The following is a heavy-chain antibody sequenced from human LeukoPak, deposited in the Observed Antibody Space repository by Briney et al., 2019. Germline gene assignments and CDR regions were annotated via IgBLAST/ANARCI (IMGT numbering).Heavy chain of an antibody. Sequence: GGSLRLSGAASGLTFSCYSMNWVRQAPGKGREWVSSISSSSSYIYTADSVKGRFTISRDNAKNSLYLQMNSLRAEDTAVYYCARDPNYYDSSGYYYDDWFDPWGQGTLVTVSS. V-gene: IGHV3-21*01. CDR2: ISSSSSYI. J-gene: IGHJ5*02. CDR1: GLTFSCYS. D-gene: IGHD3-22*01. CDR3: ARDPNYYDSSGYYYDDWFDP.